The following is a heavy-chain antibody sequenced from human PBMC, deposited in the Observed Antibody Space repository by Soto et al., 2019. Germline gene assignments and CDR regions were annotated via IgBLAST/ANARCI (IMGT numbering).Heavy chain of an antibody. D-gene: IGHD1-1*01. V-gene: IGHV2-5*01. CDR1: GFSLSSSGVG. CDR2: IYWNDDK. J-gene: IGHJ1*01. Sequence: SGPTLVNPTQTLTLTCTFSGFSLSSSGVGVGWVRQPPGKPLEWLALIYWNDDKNYSPSLKSRLTITKDTSKNQVVLTMTNMDHEDTATYYGATGPRPRTTVLEVWGAHWGTGNRVNVSS. CDR3: ATGPRPRTTVLEVWGAH.